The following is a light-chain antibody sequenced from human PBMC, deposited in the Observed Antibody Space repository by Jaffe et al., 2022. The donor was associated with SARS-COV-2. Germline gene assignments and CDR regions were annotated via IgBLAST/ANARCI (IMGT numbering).Light chain of an antibody. CDR2: DAS. Sequence: EIVMTQSPATLSVSPGERATLSCRASQSVSRNLAWYQQKPGQAPRLLIYDASTRASGIPARFSGSGSGTEFTLTISSLQSEDFAVYCCQQYSYFYTFGQGTKLEIK. V-gene: IGKV3-15*01. CDR3: QQYSYFYT. CDR1: QSVSRN. J-gene: IGKJ2*01.